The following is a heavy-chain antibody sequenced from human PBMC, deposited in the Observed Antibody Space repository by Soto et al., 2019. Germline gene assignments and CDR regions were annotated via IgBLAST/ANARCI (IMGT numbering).Heavy chain of an antibody. J-gene: IGHJ4*02. CDR1: GDSFSGYDGPFSGYY. D-gene: IGHD6-19*01. CDR3: ARGQRRGGSSGWSL. CDR2: INHRGGT. V-gene: IGHV4-34*01. Sequence: SETLSLTCAVHGDSFSGYDGPFSGYYSSWIRQTPGKGLEWSGEINHRGGTNYKPSLKSRVTISVDTSKNQFSLNLNSAPAADTAVYYCARGQRRGGSSGWSLWGQGTLVTVSS.